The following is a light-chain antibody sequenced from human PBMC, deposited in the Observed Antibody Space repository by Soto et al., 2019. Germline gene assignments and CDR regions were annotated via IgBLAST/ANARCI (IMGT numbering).Light chain of an antibody. Sequence: DIPMTQSPSTLSASVGDRVTITCRASQRISDSWAWYQQKPGKAPKLLIYEASTLKSGVPSRFSGSRSGTEYTLTISSMQPDDFAIYSCQQYNGYWTFGQGTKVEIK. J-gene: IGKJ1*01. CDR3: QQYNGYWT. CDR2: EAS. V-gene: IGKV1-5*03. CDR1: QRISDS.